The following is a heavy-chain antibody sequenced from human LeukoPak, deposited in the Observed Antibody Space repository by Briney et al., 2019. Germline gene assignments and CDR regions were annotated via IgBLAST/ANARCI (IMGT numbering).Heavy chain of an antibody. Sequence: SGGSLRLSCAASGFTFSKYEMNWVRQAPGKGLEWISYISHRGSTEYYADSVKGRFTISRDNAKNSLYLQMNSLRAEDTAVYYCASTLSGWYGDFQHWGQGTLVTVSS. D-gene: IGHD6-19*01. J-gene: IGHJ1*01. CDR3: ASTLSGWYGDFQH. V-gene: IGHV3-48*03. CDR1: GFTFSKYE. CDR2: ISHRGSTE.